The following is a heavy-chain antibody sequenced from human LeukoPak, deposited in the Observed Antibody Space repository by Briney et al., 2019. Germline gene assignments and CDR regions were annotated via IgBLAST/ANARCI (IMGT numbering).Heavy chain of an antibody. CDR1: GYTFTRYW. CDR3: ARSPTSGQYYFDE. Sequence: GESLKISCKGSGYTFTRYWIAWVRQMPGKGLEWMAIMNPGDADATYSPSFQGQVTVSVDKSVSTAYLQWSSLRAADTAIYYCARSPTSGQYYFDEWGQGTLVTVPS. D-gene: IGHD6-19*01. CDR2: MNPGDADA. V-gene: IGHV5-51*01. J-gene: IGHJ4*02.